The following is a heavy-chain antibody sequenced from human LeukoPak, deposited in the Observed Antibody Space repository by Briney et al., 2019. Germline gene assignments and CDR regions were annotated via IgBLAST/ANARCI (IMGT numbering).Heavy chain of an antibody. CDR1: GYTFTSYG. Sequence: ASVKGSCKASGYTFTSYGISWGRQTPGQGVERMGYISAYNGKTNYAQKLQGRVTMTTDTSTSTAYMELRRLRCDDTGVYYCARENSGRYSRGQTFDYWGQGNLVTVSS. CDR2: ISAYNGKT. CDR3: ARENSGRYSRGQTFDY. D-gene: IGHD1-26*01. J-gene: IGHJ4*02. V-gene: IGHV1-18*01.